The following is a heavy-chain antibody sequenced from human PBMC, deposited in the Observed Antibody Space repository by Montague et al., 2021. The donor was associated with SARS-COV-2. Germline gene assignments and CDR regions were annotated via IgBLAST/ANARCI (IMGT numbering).Heavy chain of an antibody. CDR3: ARGLTDVTVILVFVGASLYFDA. Sequence: SETLSLTCAVYGGSFSGHSWTWIRQPPGKGLEWIGEINHSGGTNYNPSLKSRVTISVETSKNQFSLKLSSLTAADTAVYYCARGLTDVTVILVFVGASLYFDAWGQGALVTVSS. J-gene: IGHJ4*02. CDR1: GGSFSGHS. CDR2: INHSGGT. D-gene: IGHD3-22*01. V-gene: IGHV4-34*01.